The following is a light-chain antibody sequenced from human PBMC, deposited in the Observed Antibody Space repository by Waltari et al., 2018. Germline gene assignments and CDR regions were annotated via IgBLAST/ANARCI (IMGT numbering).Light chain of an antibody. Sequence: QSALTQPASVSGSPGQSITISCTGPRSDIGAYNSVSWYQQHPGKAPKLIIYDVRTRPSGVSNRFSGSKSGNTASLTVSGLQAEDEADYYCSSYTTGNTRVFGGGTRVTVL. CDR1: RSDIGAYNS. V-gene: IGLV2-14*03. CDR3: SSYTTGNTRV. J-gene: IGLJ3*02. CDR2: DVR.